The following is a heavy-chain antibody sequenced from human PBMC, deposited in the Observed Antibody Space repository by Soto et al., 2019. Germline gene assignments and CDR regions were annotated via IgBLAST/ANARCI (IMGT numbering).Heavy chain of an antibody. Sequence: QVQLDESGGGVVQPGRSLRLSCEASEFTFSGYGMHWVRQAPGKGLEWVAVISYEGSTQYYAESVKGRFTISRDNAKNTLFLQMNGLRVEDTGIYYCAKDEGWRIQLWLGSYGLDVWGHGTTVTVSS. D-gene: IGHD5-18*01. CDR2: ISYEGSTQ. CDR3: AKDEGWRIQLWLGSYGLDV. J-gene: IGHJ6*02. V-gene: IGHV3-30*18. CDR1: EFTFSGYG.